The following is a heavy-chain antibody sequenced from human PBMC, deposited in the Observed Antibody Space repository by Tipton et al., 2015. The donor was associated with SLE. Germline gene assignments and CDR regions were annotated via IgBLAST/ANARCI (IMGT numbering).Heavy chain of an antibody. CDR2: IYYSGST. V-gene: IGHV4-39*07. CDR1: GGSISSTSYY. CDR3: ARGLNYYDSSGYYPFYYMDV. Sequence: TLSLTCTVSGGSISSTSYYWGWLRQPPGKGLEWIGSIYYSGSTYYNLSLKSRVTISVDTSKNQFSLKLSSVTAADTAVYYCARGLNYYDSSGYYPFYYMDVWGKGTTVTVSS. J-gene: IGHJ6*03. D-gene: IGHD3-22*01.